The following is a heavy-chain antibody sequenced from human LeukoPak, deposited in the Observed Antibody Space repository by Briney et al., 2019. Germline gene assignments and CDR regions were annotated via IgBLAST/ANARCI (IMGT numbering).Heavy chain of an antibody. D-gene: IGHD2-2*01. V-gene: IGHV4-38-2*01. CDR2: VFHSGST. CDR1: GYSISSGRY. Sequence: KPSETLSLTCAVSGYSISSGRYWGWIRQPPGKGLEWIGSVFHSGSTYYNPSLKSRVTISVDTSKNHFSLNLRSVTAADTAVYYCARSLSTAGIDYWGQGTLVTASS. CDR3: ARSLSTAGIDY. J-gene: IGHJ4*02.